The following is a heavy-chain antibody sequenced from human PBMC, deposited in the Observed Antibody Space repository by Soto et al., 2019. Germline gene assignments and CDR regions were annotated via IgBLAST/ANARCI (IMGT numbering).Heavy chain of an antibody. Sequence: GVSLRLSCAVSEIIFSGYGMHWVRQAPGKGLEWVAVIRFDGSNIHYADSVKGRFTISRDNSKNTLYLQMDSLRAEDTAVYYCARDGVGGTVSFGYLDYWGKGARLTVSS. CDR3: ARDGVGGTVSFGYLDY. CDR1: EIIFSGYG. D-gene: IGHD1-26*01. V-gene: IGHV3-33*01. J-gene: IGHJ4*02. CDR2: IRFDGSNI.